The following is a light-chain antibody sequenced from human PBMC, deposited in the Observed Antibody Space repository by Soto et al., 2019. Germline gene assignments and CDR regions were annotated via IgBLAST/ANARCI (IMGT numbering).Light chain of an antibody. Sequence: EIVLTQSPATLSLSPGERATLSCRASESASNYLAWYQQKPGQPPRLLIYDTSNRASDIPARFSGSGSGTDFTLSISSLEPEDFALYYCQQRRNWPPTFGQGTKLEIK. CDR1: ESASNY. V-gene: IGKV3-11*01. CDR2: DTS. J-gene: IGKJ2*01. CDR3: QQRRNWPPT.